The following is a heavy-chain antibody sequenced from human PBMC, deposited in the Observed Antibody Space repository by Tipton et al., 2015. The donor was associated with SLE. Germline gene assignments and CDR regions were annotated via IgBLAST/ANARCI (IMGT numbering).Heavy chain of an antibody. CDR3: AREGGRAWGGMDV. D-gene: IGHD3-16*01. V-gene: IGHV4-30-2*01. J-gene: IGHJ6*02. CDR2: IYHSGST. CDR1: GGSISSGGYS. Sequence: LRLSCAVSGGSISSGGYSWSWIRQPPGKGLEWIGYIYHSGSTYYNPSLKSRVTISVDTSKNQFSLKLSSVTAADTAVYYCAREGGRAWGGMDVWGQGTTVTVSS.